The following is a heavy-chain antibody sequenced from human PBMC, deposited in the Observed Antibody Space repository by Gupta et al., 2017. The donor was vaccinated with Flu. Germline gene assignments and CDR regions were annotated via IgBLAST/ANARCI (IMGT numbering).Heavy chain of an antibody. CDR3: TKDTAYSLDY. Sequence: VQLLESGGGLVQTGGSLRLSCAASGCTFCSYAMSWVRQAPGKGLEWVSAITDSGDSTYYAAFVKGRFAISRDSSKNTLYLQMNSLRAEDTAVYYCTKDTAYSLDYWGQGTLVTVSS. CDR2: ITDSGDST. J-gene: IGHJ4*02. D-gene: IGHD6-13*01. CDR1: GCTFCSYA. V-gene: IGHV3-23*01.